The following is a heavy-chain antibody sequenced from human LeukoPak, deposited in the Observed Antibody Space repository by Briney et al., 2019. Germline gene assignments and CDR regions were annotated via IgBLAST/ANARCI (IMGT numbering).Heavy chain of an antibody. Sequence: SETLSLTCTVSGGSISSYYWSWIRQPPGKGLEWIGYIYYSGSTNYNPSLKSRVTISVDTSKNQFSLKLSSVTAADTAVYYCARVTYYDSSGYYYGGAFDIWGQGTMVTVSS. CDR1: GGSISSYY. J-gene: IGHJ3*02. CDR3: ARVTYYDSSGYYYGGAFDI. CDR2: IYYSGST. D-gene: IGHD3-22*01. V-gene: IGHV4-59*08.